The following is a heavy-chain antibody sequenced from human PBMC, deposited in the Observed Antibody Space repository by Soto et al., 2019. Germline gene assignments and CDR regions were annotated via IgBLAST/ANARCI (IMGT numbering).Heavy chain of an antibody. CDR3: AKLYWNPRYFDY. D-gene: IGHD1-1*01. CDR2: ITDTGGST. CDR1: GFTFTNVA. Sequence: GSLRLSCAASGFTFTNVAMTWVRQAPGKGLEWVSTITDTGGSTDYADSVKGRFTISRDNSKGTLYLQMNNLRADDTAVYYCAKLYWNPRYFDYWGQGARVTVSS. J-gene: IGHJ4*02. V-gene: IGHV3-23*01.